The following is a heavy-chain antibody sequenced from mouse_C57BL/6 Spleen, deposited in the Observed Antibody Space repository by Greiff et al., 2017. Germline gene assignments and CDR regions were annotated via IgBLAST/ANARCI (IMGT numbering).Heavy chain of an antibody. CDR3: TRASYYYGSSYDWYFDV. CDR2: IYPGNSDT. V-gene: IGHV1-5*01. CDR1: GYTFTSYW. Sequence: EVQLQQSGTVLARPGASVKMSCKTSGYTFTSYWMHWVKQRPGQGLEWIGAIYPGNSDTSYNQKFKGKAKLTAVTSASTAYMELSSLTNEDSAVYYCTRASYYYGSSYDWYFDVWGTGTTVTVSS. J-gene: IGHJ1*03. D-gene: IGHD1-1*01.